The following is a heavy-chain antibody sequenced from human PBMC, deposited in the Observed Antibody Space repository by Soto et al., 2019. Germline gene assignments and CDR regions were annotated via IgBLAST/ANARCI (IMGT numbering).Heavy chain of an antibody. D-gene: IGHD3-22*01. CDR2: INGDGSEQ. CDR3: TSNQVKADY. J-gene: IGHJ4*02. Sequence: EVQLAESGGGLVQPGGSLRLSCAASGFTFSSYWMTWVRQAPGKWLEWVAKINGDGSEQNYVDSVKGRFTISRANVKTSLYLQMNGLRVDDTAVYYCTSNQVKADYWGKGTLVTVAS. V-gene: IGHV3-7*01. CDR1: GFTFSSYW.